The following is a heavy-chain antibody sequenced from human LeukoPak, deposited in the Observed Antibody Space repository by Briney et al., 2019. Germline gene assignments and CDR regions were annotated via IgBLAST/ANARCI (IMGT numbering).Heavy chain of an antibody. D-gene: IGHD3-3*01. CDR3: TRDGHSYYDFWSGYYSFDY. V-gene: IGHV3-49*04. CDR2: IRSKAYGGTT. CDR1: GLTFGDYA. Sequence: PGRSLRLSCTASGLTFGDYAMSWVRQAPGKGLEWVGFIRSKAYGGTTEYAASVKGRFTISRDDSKSIAYLQMNSLKTEDTAVYYCTRDGHSYYDFWSGYYSFDYWGQGTLVTVSS. J-gene: IGHJ4*02.